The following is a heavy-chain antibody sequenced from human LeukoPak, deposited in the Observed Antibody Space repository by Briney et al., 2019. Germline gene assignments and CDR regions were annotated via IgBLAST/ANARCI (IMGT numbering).Heavy chain of an antibody. Sequence: GGSLRLSCAASGFTFNSYGMHWVRQAPGKGLEWVAVIWYDGSNKYYADSVKGRFTISRDNSENTLYLQMDSLRAEDTAVYYCARDPGVRWLVGFDYWGQGTLVTVSS. V-gene: IGHV3-33*01. CDR2: IWYDGSNK. D-gene: IGHD6-19*01. J-gene: IGHJ4*02. CDR3: ARDPGVRWLVGFDY. CDR1: GFTFNSYG.